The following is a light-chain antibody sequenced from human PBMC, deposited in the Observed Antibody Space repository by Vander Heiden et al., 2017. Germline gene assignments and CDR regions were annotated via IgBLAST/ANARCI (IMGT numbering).Light chain of an antibody. J-gene: IGLJ3*02. Sequence: QSVLPQAPSASGAAGQRVTISCSGSRLNIGINNVNWYQQLPGTAPKLLIYGNNQRPSGVPDRFSGFKSGTSASLAISGLRSEDEADYYCATWDESLSGPVFGGGTKLTVL. V-gene: IGLV1-44*01. CDR2: GNN. CDR3: ATWDESLSGPV. CDR1: RLNIGINN.